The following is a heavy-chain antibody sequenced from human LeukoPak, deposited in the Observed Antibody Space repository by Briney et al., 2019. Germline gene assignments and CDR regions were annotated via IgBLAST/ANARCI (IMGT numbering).Heavy chain of an antibody. J-gene: IGHJ3*02. CDR1: GGSFSGYF. Sequence: KPSETLSLTCVVYGGSFSGYFWSWIRQPPGKGLEWIGEITPSGSTNYYPSLKSRVTISIDTSKNQFSLKLSSVTAADMAVYYCARPRDGYSFGAFDIWGQGTLVTVSS. D-gene: IGHD5-24*01. V-gene: IGHV4-34*01. CDR3: ARPRDGYSFGAFDI. CDR2: ITPSGST.